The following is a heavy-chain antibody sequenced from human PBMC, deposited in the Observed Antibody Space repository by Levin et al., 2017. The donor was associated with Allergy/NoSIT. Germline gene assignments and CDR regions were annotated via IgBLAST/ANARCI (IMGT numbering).Heavy chain of an antibody. Sequence: QAGGSLRLSCAASGFTFSSYGMHWVRQAPGKGLEWVAVISYDGSNKYYADSVKGRFTISRDNSKNTLYLQMNSLRAEDTAVYYCAKDNHGYFFYYDYYMDVWGKGTTVTVSS. J-gene: IGHJ6*03. CDR1: GFTFSSYG. CDR3: AKDNHGYFFYYDYYMDV. CDR2: ISYDGSNK. V-gene: IGHV3-30*18. D-gene: IGHD5-18*01.